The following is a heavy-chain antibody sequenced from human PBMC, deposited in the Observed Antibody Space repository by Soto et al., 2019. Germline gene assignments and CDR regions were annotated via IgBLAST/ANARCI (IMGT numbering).Heavy chain of an antibody. Sequence: GGSLRLSCAASGFIFSSYGLSWVRQAAGKGLEWVSAIGASGAETYYAGSVKGRFTISRDNAKSTLYLQMDSLRAEDTAVYFCARLLVAPGSDSWGQGTL. J-gene: IGHJ4*02. D-gene: IGHD6-13*01. CDR1: GFIFSSYG. V-gene: IGHV3-23*01. CDR2: IGASGAET. CDR3: ARLLVAPGSDS.